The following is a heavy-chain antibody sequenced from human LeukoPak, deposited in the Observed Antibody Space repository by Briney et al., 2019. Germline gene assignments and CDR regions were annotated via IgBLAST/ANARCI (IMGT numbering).Heavy chain of an antibody. CDR1: GYSIGSGFY. CDR2: IFHSGST. CDR3: ARASGSYGSGSYYYSGMDV. V-gene: IGHV4-38-2*01. Sequence: SETLSLTCAVSGYSIGSGFYWGWIRQPPGKGLEWIGSIFHSGSTYYNPSLKSRVTISVDTSKNQFSLKLNSVTAADTALYYCARASGSYGSGSYYYSGMDVWGKGTTVTVSS. D-gene: IGHD3-10*01. J-gene: IGHJ6*04.